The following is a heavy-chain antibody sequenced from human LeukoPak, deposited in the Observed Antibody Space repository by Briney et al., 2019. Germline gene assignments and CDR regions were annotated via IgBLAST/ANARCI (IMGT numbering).Heavy chain of an antibody. D-gene: IGHD6-13*01. CDR2: IYYSGST. Sequence: SGTLSLNCTVSGGSISTYYWSWIRQPPGKGLEWIGYIYYSGSTNYNPSLKSRVTISVDTSKNQFSLKLSSVTAADTAVYYCARGSSSWYPDYWGQGTLVTVSS. J-gene: IGHJ4*02. CDR3: ARGSSSWYPDY. CDR1: GGSISTYY. V-gene: IGHV4-59*01.